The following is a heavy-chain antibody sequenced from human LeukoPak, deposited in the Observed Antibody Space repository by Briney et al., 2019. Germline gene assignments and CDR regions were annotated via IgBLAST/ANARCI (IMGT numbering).Heavy chain of an antibody. CDR1: GFTFSSYW. V-gene: IGHV3-74*01. CDR2: ISSDGTNT. Sequence: GRSLRLSCAASGFTFSSYWMHWVRQAPGTGLVWVSRISSDGTNTYYADSVKGRFSISRDNAKNTLYLQMNSLRAEDTAMYYCARVYYYYYMDVWGRGTTVTVSS. CDR3: ARVYYYYYMDV. J-gene: IGHJ6*03.